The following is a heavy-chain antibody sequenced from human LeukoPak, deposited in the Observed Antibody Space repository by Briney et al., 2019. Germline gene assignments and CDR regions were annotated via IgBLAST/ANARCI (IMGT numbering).Heavy chain of an antibody. CDR3: ARDLGDSSSWWGYYYYYGMDV. Sequence: SVKVSCKASGGTFNSYAISWVRQAPGQGLEWMGGIIPIFGTANYAQKFQGRVTITADESTSTAYMELSSLRSEDTAVYYCARDLGDSSSWWGYYYYYGMDVWGQGTTVTVSS. CDR1: GGTFNSYA. J-gene: IGHJ6*02. CDR2: IIPIFGTA. D-gene: IGHD6-13*01. V-gene: IGHV1-69*13.